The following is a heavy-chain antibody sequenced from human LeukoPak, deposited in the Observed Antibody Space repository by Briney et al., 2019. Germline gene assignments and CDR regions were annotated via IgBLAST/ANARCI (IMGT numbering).Heavy chain of an antibody. CDR3: ARHGSYYDFWSGYHNTNYFDY. Sequence: SETLSLTCTVSGGSISSYYWSWIRQPPGKGLEWIGYIYYSGSTNYNPSLKSRVTISVDTSKNQFSLKLSSVTAADTAVYYCARHGSYYDFWSGYHNTNYFDYWGQGTLVTVSS. V-gene: IGHV4-59*08. J-gene: IGHJ4*02. CDR1: GGSISSYY. D-gene: IGHD3-3*01. CDR2: IYYSGST.